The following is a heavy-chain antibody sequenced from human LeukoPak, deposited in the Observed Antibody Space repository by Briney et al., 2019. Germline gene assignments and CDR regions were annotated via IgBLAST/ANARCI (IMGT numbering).Heavy chain of an antibody. CDR3: ARGGTNTRYFDY. CDR1: GFTFSSYS. D-gene: IGHD1-7*01. J-gene: IGHJ4*02. CDR2: ISSSSSYT. Sequence: GGSLRLSCAASGFTFSSYSMNWVRQAPGKGLEWVSSISSSSSYTYYADSVKGRFTISRDNAKNSLYLQMNSLRAEDTAAYYCARGGTNTRYFDYWGQGTLVTVSS. V-gene: IGHV3-21*01.